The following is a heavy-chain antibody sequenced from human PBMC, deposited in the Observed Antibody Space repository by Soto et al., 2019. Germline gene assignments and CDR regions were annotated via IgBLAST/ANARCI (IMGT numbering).Heavy chain of an antibody. Sequence: SETLSLTCAVYGGSFSGYYWGWIRQPPGKGLEWIGSIYYSGSTYYNPSLKSRVTISVDTSKNQFSLKLSSVTAADTAVYYCASPTTYYDFWSGFQPSHGMIAMDVWGKGTTVTVSS. D-gene: IGHD3-3*01. CDR3: ASPTTYYDFWSGFQPSHGMIAMDV. V-gene: IGHV4-39*01. J-gene: IGHJ6*03. CDR2: IYYSGST. CDR1: GGSFSGYY.